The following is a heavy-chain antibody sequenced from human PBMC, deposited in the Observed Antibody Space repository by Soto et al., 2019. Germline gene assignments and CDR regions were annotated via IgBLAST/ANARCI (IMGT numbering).Heavy chain of an antibody. CDR1: RYTFIDYY. J-gene: IGHJ6*02. CDR3: ARPSSFTTYGMDV. CDR2: INPNTGVT. Sequence: ASVKVSCKASRYTFIDYYIHWVRQAPGQGLEWMGWINPNTGVTNYAQKFQGRVTMTRDTSISTAYMELSSLRSEDTAVYYCARPSSFTTYGMDVWGQGTTVTVSS. D-gene: IGHD2-2*01. V-gene: IGHV1-2*02.